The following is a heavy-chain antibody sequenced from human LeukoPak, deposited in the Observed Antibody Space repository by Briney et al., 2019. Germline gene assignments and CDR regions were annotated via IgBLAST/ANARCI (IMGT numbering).Heavy chain of an antibody. Sequence: PGGSLRLSCAASGFTFSSYAMSWVRQVPGKGLEWVSVIYSGGSTYYADSVKGRFTISRDNSKNTLYLQMNSLRAEDTAVYYCARDSGCGGDCYSSALDYWGQGTLVTVSS. J-gene: IGHJ4*02. CDR1: GFTFSSYA. CDR2: IYSGGST. CDR3: ARDSGCGGDCYSSALDY. V-gene: IGHV3-53*01. D-gene: IGHD2-21*02.